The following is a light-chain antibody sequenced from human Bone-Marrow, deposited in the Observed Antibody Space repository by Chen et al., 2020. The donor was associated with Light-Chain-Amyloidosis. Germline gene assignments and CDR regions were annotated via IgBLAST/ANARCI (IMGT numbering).Light chain of an antibody. J-gene: IGLJ1*01. CDR1: SSDVGGDXH. CDR2: AVT. V-gene: IGLV2-14*01. CDR3: SSXXITNTLV. Sequence: SXLTXPASVSXSPGQSITISCTGTSSDVGGDXHVSWYQQHPXKAPKLMIYAVTNRPSWVPXXFSGXKSENTASLTISGLXTEDXXDYFCSSXXITNTLVFGSGTRVTVL.